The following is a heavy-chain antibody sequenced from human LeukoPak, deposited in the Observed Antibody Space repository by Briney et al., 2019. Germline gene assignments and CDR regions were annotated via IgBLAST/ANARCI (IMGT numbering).Heavy chain of an antibody. CDR1: GFTFSCYY. CDR2: ISSRGSTI. CDR3: ARDDLAYSTPQAIEY. J-gene: IGHJ4*02. V-gene: IGHV3-11*04. D-gene: IGHD4-11*01. Sequence: GVSLRLSCAASGFTFSCYYMRWIRQSPGKGLEGFSYISSRGSTIYYADSVKGRFTISRDKAKESLYLQMNSLRDEDTAVYYCARDDLAYSTPQAIEYWGQGPLVSV.